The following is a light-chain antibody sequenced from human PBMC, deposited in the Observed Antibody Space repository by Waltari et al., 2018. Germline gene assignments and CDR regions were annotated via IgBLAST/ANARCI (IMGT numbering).Light chain of an antibody. CDR3: AAWDDSLNAVV. Sequence: QFVLTQPPSASETPGQGVTISCSGSRSNIGSNAVNWYQQLPGRAPKLLIYRQNDRPSGGPDRSSGSKSGTSASLAVSGLQSEDEADYYCAAWDDSLNAVVFGEGTKLTV. J-gene: IGLJ2*01. CDR1: RSNIGSNA. CDR2: RQN. V-gene: IGLV1-44*01.